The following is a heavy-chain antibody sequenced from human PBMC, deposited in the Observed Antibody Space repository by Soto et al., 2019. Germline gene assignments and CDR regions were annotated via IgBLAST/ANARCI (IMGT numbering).Heavy chain of an antibody. Sequence: QVQLVQSGAEVKKPGSSVMVSCKASGGTFSSYAISWVRQAPGQGLEWMVGIIPIFGTANYAQKFQGRVTITADESTSTAYTELSSLRSEDTAVYYCARGSVWGSYHQVRFDLWGQGTLVTVSS. CDR2: IIPIFGTA. V-gene: IGHV1-69*01. D-gene: IGHD3-16*02. CDR1: GGTFSSYA. J-gene: IGHJ5*02. CDR3: ARGSVWGSYHQVRFDL.